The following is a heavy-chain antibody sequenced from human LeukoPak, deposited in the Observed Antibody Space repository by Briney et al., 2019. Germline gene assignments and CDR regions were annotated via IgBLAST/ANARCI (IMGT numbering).Heavy chain of an antibody. Sequence: SETLSLTCTVSGGSISSYYWSWIRQPPGKGLEWIGYIYYSGSTNYNPSLKSRVTISVDTSKNQFSLKLSSVTAADTAVYYCARGVWGAAAGTGYYYYYMDVWGKGTMVTISS. D-gene: IGHD6-13*01. V-gene: IGHV4-59*01. J-gene: IGHJ6*03. CDR1: GGSISSYY. CDR2: IYYSGST. CDR3: ARGVWGAAAGTGYYYYYMDV.